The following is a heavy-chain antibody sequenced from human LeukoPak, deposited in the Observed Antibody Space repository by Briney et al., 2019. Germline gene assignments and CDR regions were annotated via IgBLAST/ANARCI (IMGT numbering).Heavy chain of an antibody. Sequence: SETLSLTCAVYGGSFSGYYWSWIRQPPGKGLEWIGEIDHSGSTNYNPSLKGRVTISVDTSKNQFSLKLSSVTAADTAVYYCARGLTKDYWGQGTLVTVSS. J-gene: IGHJ4*02. CDR2: IDHSGST. V-gene: IGHV4-34*01. D-gene: IGHD2-15*01. CDR1: GGSFSGYY. CDR3: ARGLTKDY.